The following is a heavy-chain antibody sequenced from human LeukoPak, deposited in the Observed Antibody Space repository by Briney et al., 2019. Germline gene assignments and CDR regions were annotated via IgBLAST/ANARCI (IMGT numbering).Heavy chain of an antibody. Sequence: SETLSLTCTVSGGSISSYYWSWIRQPPGKGLEWIGYIYYSGSTYYNPSLKRRVTISVDTSRSQFSLKLSSVTAADTAVYYCARVRSSGWYYFDYWGQGTLVTVSS. J-gene: IGHJ4*02. D-gene: IGHD6-19*01. CDR2: IYYSGST. CDR1: GGSISSYY. CDR3: ARVRSSGWYYFDY. V-gene: IGHV4-59*01.